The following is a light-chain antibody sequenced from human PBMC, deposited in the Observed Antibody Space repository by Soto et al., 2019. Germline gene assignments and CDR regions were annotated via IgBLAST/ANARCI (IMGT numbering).Light chain of an antibody. CDR1: SPSIGAGYE. CDR2: GND. CDR3: QSYDKRLTAYV. V-gene: IGLV1-40*01. Sequence: QSVLTQPPSVSGAPGQRVTISCSGTSPSIGAGYEVHWYHQLPGPAPTLVVDGNDNPPSGVPDRLSASPTAASASLPCTGVQAEEEGHYYCQSYDKRLTAYVFGTGTKVTVL. J-gene: IGLJ1*01.